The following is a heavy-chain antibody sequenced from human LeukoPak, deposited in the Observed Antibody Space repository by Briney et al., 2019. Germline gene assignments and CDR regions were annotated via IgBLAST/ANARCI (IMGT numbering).Heavy chain of an antibody. CDR2: INHSGST. J-gene: IGHJ4*02. Sequence: SETLSLTCAVYGGSFSGYYWSWIRQPPGKGLEWIGEINHSGSTNYIPSLKSRVTISVDTSKNQFSLKLSSVTAADTAVYYCARGPVHDNWGQGTLVTVSS. D-gene: IGHD1-1*01. V-gene: IGHV4-34*01. CDR1: GGSFSGYY. CDR3: ARGPVHDN.